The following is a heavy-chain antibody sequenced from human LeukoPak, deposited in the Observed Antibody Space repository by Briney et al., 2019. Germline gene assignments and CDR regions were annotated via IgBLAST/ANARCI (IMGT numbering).Heavy chain of an antibody. Sequence: ASVKVSCKASGYTFTGYYMHWVRQAPGQGLEWMGWINPNSGGTNYAQKFQGRVTMTRDTSISTAYMELSRLRSDDTAVYYCAYYDFWSGYYAKGYWGQGTLVTVSS. CDR2: INPNSGGT. D-gene: IGHD3-3*01. CDR3: AYYDFWSGYYAKGY. CDR1: GYTFTGYY. J-gene: IGHJ4*02. V-gene: IGHV1-2*02.